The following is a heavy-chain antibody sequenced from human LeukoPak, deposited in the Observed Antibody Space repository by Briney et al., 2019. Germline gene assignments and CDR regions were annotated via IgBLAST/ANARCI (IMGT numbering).Heavy chain of an antibody. Sequence: SETLSLTCTVSGGSISSYYWSWIRQPAGKGLEWIGRIYTSGNTNYNPSLKSRVTMSVDTSKNQFSLKLSSVTAADTAVYYCARIIPIYYGSGSYYFDYWGQGTLVTVSS. CDR3: ARIIPIYYGSGSYYFDY. D-gene: IGHD3-10*01. V-gene: IGHV4-4*07. CDR2: IYTSGNT. CDR1: GGSISSYY. J-gene: IGHJ4*02.